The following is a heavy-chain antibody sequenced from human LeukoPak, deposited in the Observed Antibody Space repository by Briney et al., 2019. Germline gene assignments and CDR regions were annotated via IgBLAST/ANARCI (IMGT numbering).Heavy chain of an antibody. D-gene: IGHD3-10*01. CDR2: INYSGNT. CDR1: SGSITSSSFF. J-gene: IGHJ5*01. Sequence: SETLSLTCTVSSGSITSSSFFWGWVRQPPGKGLEWIGNINYSGNTYYNPSVKRRVTISVDTSKNQFSLKVNSVTAADTAVYYCARGQVGSWFGVVSFWFDFWGQGTLVTVSS. V-gene: IGHV4-39*07. CDR3: ARGQVGSWFGVVSFWFDF.